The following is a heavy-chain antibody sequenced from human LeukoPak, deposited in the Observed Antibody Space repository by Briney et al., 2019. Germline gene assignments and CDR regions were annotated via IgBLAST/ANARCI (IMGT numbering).Heavy chain of an antibody. V-gene: IGHV1-69*13. D-gene: IGHD4-23*01. J-gene: IGHJ6*02. Sequence: SVKVSCKASGGTFTSYAISWVRQAPGQGLEWMGGIIPIFGTANYAQKFQGRVTITADESTSTAYMELSSLRSEDTAVYYCARIWGSVVYYYYGMDVWGQATTVTVSS. CDR2: IIPIFGTA. CDR1: GGTFTSYA. CDR3: ARIWGSVVYYYYGMDV.